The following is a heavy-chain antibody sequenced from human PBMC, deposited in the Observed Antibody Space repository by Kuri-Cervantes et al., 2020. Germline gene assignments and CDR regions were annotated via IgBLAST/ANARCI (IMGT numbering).Heavy chain of an antibody. V-gene: IGHV3-48*03. J-gene: IGHJ4*02. CDR2: ISSSGSTI. CDR3: AKGSQYQLLLMWVDY. Sequence: GESLKISCAASGFTFSSYEMNWVRQAPGKGLEWVSYISSSGSTIYYADSVKGRFTISRDNAKNSLYLQMNSLRAEDTAVYYCAKGSQYQLLLMWVDYWGQGTLVTVSS. D-gene: IGHD2-2*01. CDR1: GFTFSSYE.